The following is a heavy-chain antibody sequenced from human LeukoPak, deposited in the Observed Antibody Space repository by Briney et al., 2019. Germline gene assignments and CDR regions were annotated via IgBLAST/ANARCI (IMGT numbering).Heavy chain of an antibody. CDR1: GFTFRNAS. D-gene: IGHD5-18*01. CDR3: AHRDTTMVRVDY. CDR2: IKSKTDGGTT. J-gene: IGHJ4*02. V-gene: IGHV3-15*01. Sequence: GGSLRLSCAASGFTFRNASMSWVRQASGKGLEWVGRIKSKTDGGTTDYAAPVKGRFTISRDDSKNTLYLQMNSLTTEDTAVYFCAHRDTTMVRVDYWGQGTLVTVSS.